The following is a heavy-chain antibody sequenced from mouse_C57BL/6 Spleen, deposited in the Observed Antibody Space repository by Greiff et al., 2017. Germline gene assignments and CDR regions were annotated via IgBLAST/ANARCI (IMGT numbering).Heavy chain of an antibody. D-gene: IGHD1-1*01. CDR2: IYPGSGST. CDR3: ARSTTVVSYYCDY. CDR1: GYTFTSYW. Sequence: VQLQQPGAELVKPGASVKMSCKASGYTFTSYWITWVKQRPGQGLEWIGDIYPGSGSTNYNEKFKSKATLTVDTSSSTAYMQLSSLTSEDSAVYYWARSTTVVSYYCDYWGQGTTLTVSS. J-gene: IGHJ2*01. V-gene: IGHV1-55*01.